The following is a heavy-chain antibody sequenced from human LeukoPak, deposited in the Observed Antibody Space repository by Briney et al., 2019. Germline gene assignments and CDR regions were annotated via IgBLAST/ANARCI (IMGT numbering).Heavy chain of an antibody. CDR1: GFTFSSYG. J-gene: IGHJ6*02. CDR3: ARQMVGGLREDYGMDV. Sequence: GGSLRLSCAASGFTFSSYGMHWVRQAPGKGLEWVAFIRYDGSNKYYADSVKGRFTISRDNSKNTLYLQMNSLRAEDTAVYYCARQMVGGLREDYGMDVWGQGTTVTVSS. D-gene: IGHD4-23*01. CDR2: IRYDGSNK. V-gene: IGHV3-30*02.